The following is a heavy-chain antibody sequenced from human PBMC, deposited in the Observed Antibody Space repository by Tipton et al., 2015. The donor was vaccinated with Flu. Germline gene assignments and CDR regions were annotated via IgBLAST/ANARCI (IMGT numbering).Heavy chain of an antibody. CDR2: IYYSGST. D-gene: IGHD6-6*01. J-gene: IGHJ6*02. Sequence: TLSLTCTVSGGSISSYYWSWIRQPPGKGLEWIGYIYYSGSTNYNPSLKSRVTISVDTSKNQFSLKLSSVTAADTAVYYCARHRYSSSSLDSYYYYGMDVGGQGTTVTVSS. CDR1: GGSISSYY. CDR3: ARHRYSSSSLDSYYYYGMDV. V-gene: IGHV4-59*08.